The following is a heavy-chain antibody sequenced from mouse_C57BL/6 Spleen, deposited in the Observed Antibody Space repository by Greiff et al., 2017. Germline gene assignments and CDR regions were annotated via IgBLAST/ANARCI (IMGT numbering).Heavy chain of an antibody. CDR1: GYSFTSYY. V-gene: IGHV1-66*01. CDR2: IYPGSGNT. CDR3: ARSGYYDPRFAY. J-gene: IGHJ3*01. Sequence: VQLQQSGPELVKPGASVKISCKASGYSFTSYYIHWVKQRPGQGLEWIGWIYPGSGNTKYNEKFKGKATLTADTSSSTAYMQLSSLTSEDSAVYYCARSGYYDPRFAYWGQGTLVTVSA. D-gene: IGHD2-4*01.